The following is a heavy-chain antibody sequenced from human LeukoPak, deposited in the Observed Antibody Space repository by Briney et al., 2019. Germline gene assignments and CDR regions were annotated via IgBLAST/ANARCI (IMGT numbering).Heavy chain of an antibody. D-gene: IGHD3-10*01. CDR1: GYTFTSYG. Sequence: GASVKVSCKASGYTFTSYGISWVRQAPGQGLEWMGWISAYNGNTNYAQKLQGRVTMTTDTSTSTAYMELRSLRSDDTAVYYCARRPRITMVRGNYYMDVWGKGTTVTVSS. CDR2: ISAYNGNT. CDR3: ARRPRITMVRGNYYMDV. V-gene: IGHV1-18*01. J-gene: IGHJ6*03.